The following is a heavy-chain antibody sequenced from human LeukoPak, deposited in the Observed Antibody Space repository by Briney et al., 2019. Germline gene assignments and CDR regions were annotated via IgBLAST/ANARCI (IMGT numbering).Heavy chain of an antibody. D-gene: IGHD3-22*01. J-gene: IGHJ4*02. Sequence: GGSLRLSCAVSGFTFSRYGMSWVRQAPGKGLEWVSFISSSSTMIYYADSVKGRFTISRDNAKNSLYLQMNSLRDEDTAVYYCARRSYYDSSGYYYLDYWGQGTLVAVSS. V-gene: IGHV3-48*02. CDR3: ARRSYYDSSGYYYLDY. CDR1: GFTFSRYG. CDR2: ISSSSTMI.